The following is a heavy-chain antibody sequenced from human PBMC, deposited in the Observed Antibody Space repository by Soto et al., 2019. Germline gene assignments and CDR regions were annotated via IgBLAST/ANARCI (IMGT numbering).Heavy chain of an antibody. J-gene: IGHJ4*02. D-gene: IGHD2-15*01. V-gene: IGHV4-34*01. CDR3: ARGKTYCSGGSCYEQYDY. Sequence: PSETLSLTCAVYGGSFSGHSWSWIRQPPGKGLEWIGELNHSGSTNDNPSLKSRVTISVDTSKNQFSLKLSSVTAADTAVYYCARGKTYCSGGSCYEQYDYWGQGTLVTVSS. CDR2: LNHSGST. CDR1: GGSFSGHS.